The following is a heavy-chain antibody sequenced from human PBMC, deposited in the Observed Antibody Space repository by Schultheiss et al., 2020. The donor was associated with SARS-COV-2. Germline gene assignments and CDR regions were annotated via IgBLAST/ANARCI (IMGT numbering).Heavy chain of an antibody. CDR2: ISGSGGST. V-gene: IGHV3-23*01. CDR1: GFTFDDYA. Sequence: GGSLRLSCAASGFTFDDYAMHWVRQAPGKGLEWVSAISGSGGSTYYADSVKGRFTISRDNSKNTLYLQMNSLRAEDTAEYYCVTGGGRLCNYWGQGTLVTVSS. D-gene: IGHD2/OR15-2a*01. J-gene: IGHJ4*02. CDR3: VTGGGRLCNY.